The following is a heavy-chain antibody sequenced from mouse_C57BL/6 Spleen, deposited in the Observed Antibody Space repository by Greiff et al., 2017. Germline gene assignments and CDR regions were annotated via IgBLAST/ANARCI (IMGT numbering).Heavy chain of an antibody. CDR1: GYAFSSSW. CDR3: ARSIYCGHYFDY. J-gene: IGHJ2*01. V-gene: IGHV1-82*01. D-gene: IGHD2-1*01. CDR2: IYPGDGDT. Sequence: QVQLQQSGPELVKPGASVKISCKASGYAFSSSWMNWVKQRPGKGLEWIGRIYPGDGDTNYNGKFKGKATLTADKSSSTAYMQRSSLSSEDSAVYFCARSIYCGHYFDYWGQGTTLTVSA.